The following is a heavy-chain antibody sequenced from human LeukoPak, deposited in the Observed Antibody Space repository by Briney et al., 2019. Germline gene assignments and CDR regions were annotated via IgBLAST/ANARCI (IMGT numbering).Heavy chain of an antibody. CDR1: GFTFGDYA. Sequence: GGSLRLSCATSGFTFGDYAMSWFRQAPGKGLEWVGFIRGSIYGGAIEYAASVKGRFTISRDDSKSIAYLQKNSLRTEDTGLYYCARDQLGGDPGKYYYYYMDVWGKGTTVTVPS. CDR2: IRGSIYGGAI. V-gene: IGHV3-49*03. CDR3: ARDQLGGDPGKYYYYYMDV. D-gene: IGHD4-17*01. J-gene: IGHJ6*03.